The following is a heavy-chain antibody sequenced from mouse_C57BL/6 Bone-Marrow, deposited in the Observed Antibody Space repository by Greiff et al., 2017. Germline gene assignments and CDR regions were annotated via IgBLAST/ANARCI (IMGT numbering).Heavy chain of an antibody. CDR2: IDPSDSYT. V-gene: IGHV1-69*01. D-gene: IGHD3-2*02. J-gene: IGHJ2*01. Sequence: QVQLQQPGAELVMPGASVKLSCKASGYTFTSYWMHWVKQRPGQGLEWIGEIDPSDSYTNYNQKFKGKSTLTVDKSSSTAYMQLSSLTSEDPAVYYCARESRQLRPYYFDYWGQGTTLTVSS. CDR3: ARESRQLRPYYFDY. CDR1: GYTFTSYW.